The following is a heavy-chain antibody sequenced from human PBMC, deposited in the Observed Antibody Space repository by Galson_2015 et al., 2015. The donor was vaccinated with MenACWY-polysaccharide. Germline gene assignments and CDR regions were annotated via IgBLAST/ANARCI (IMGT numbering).Heavy chain of an antibody. D-gene: IGHD6-13*01. CDR2: ISGSGFSI. V-gene: IGHV3-23*01. CDR1: ELTFNTYA. J-gene: IGHJ6*02. Sequence: SLRLSCAVSELTFNTYAMTWVRQAPGKGLEWVATISGSGFSIHNADSVKGRITISRDNSKNKVFLLMNNLKAADTAVYYCAKNTSQAAGSAPYYYGLDVWGLGTTVTVSS. CDR3: AKNTSQAAGSAPYYYGLDV.